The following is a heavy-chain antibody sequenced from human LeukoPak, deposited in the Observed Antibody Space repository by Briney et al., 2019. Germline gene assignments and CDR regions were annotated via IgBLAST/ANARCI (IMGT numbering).Heavy chain of an antibody. CDR2: IYHSGST. V-gene: IGHV4-59*01. Sequence: PSETLSLTCTVSGGSMSDYYWSWIRQSPGKGLEWIGCIYHSGSTNYIPSPKSRVTISVDPSANQFSLRLTSVTAADTAVYFCARGGSWAFDIWGQGTMVTVSS. CDR3: ARGGSWAFDI. CDR1: GGSMSDYY. J-gene: IGHJ3*02. D-gene: IGHD5-12*01.